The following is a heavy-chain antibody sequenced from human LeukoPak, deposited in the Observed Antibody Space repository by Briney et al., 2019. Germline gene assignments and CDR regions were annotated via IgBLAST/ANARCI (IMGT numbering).Heavy chain of an antibody. J-gene: IGHJ6*02. D-gene: IGHD5-18*01. CDR1: GFTFSTYW. CDR3: ARDTRRDTYYHGMDV. CDR2: INQDGSEK. V-gene: IGHV3-7*04. Sequence: GGSLRLSCAASGFTFSTYWMNWVRQAPGKGLEWVANINQDGSEKFYVDSVRGRFTISRDNAKNSLYLQMNSLRAEDTAVYYCARDTRRDTYYHGMDVWGQGATVSVSS.